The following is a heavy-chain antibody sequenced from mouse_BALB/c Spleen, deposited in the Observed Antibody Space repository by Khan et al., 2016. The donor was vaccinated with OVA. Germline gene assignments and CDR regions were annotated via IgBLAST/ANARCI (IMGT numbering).Heavy chain of an antibody. CDR1: GYTFTDYI. V-gene: IGHV1-77*01. J-gene: IGHJ3*01. D-gene: IGHD2-14*01. Sequence: QVQLKESGPELVKPGASLKVSCKASGYTFTDYIIGWVRQSTRQGLEWIGDIFPGSDTPYYNEKFKDKATLTADKSSNTAYMQLSSLTSEDSAVDCCARGGYSVFAYWGQGTLVTVSA. CDR2: IFPGSDTP. CDR3: ARGGYSVFAY.